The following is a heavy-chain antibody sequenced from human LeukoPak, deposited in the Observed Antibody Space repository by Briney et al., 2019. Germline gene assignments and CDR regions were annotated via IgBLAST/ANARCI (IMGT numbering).Heavy chain of an antibody. CDR1: GGSFSGYY. CDR2: INHSGST. D-gene: IGHD3-10*01. CDR3: ARRGYYGSGSYYMGYFDY. J-gene: IGHJ4*02. V-gene: IGHV4-34*01. Sequence: PSETLSLTCAVYGGSFSGYYWSWIRQPPGKGLEWIWEINHSGSTNYNPSLKSRVTISVDTSKNQFSLKLSSVTAADTAVYYCARRGYYGSGSYYMGYFDYWGQGTLVTVSS.